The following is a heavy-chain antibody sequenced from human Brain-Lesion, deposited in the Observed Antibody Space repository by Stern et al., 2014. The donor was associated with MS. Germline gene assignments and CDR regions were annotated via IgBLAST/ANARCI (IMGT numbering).Heavy chain of an antibody. CDR1: GYIFTGYY. CDR2: INPNTGGP. D-gene: IGHD3-3*01. V-gene: IGHV1-2*02. CDR3: ARDQRGITIFGVVTDYYYLGMDV. Sequence: QVQLVQSGAEVKKHGASVKVSCKTSGYIFTGYYIHWVRQAPGQGLEWMAWINPNTGGPKYAQKFQGRVTMSRDTSISTAYVELSSLTSDDTAVYYCARDQRGITIFGVVTDYYYLGMDVWGQGTTVTVSS. J-gene: IGHJ6*02.